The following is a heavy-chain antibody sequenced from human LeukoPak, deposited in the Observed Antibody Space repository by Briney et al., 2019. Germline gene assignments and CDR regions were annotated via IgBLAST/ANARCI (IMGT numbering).Heavy chain of an antibody. CDR1: GFTFSSYW. J-gene: IGHJ4*02. D-gene: IGHD3-9*01. V-gene: IGHV3-74*01. Sequence: PGGSLRLSCAASGFTFSSYWMHWVRQAPGKGLVWVSRINSDGSSTSYADSVKGRFTISRDNAKNTLYLQMNSLRAEDTAAYYCARVSLYYDILTGDEPYYFDYWGQGTLVTASS. CDR3: ARVSLYYDILTGDEPYYFDY. CDR2: INSDGSST.